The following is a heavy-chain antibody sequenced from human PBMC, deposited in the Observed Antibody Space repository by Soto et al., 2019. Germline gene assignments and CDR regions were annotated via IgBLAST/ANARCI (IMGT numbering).Heavy chain of an antibody. V-gene: IGHV1-8*01. CDR1: GYTFTSYD. CDR2: MNPNSGNT. CDR3: ARERANRLDP. Sequence: QVQLVQSGAEVKKPGASVKVSCKASGYTFTSYDINWVRQATGQGLEWMGWMNPNSGNTGYAQKFQGRGNLNRNTSISTAYMELSSLRSEDTAVYYCARERANRLDPWGQGTLVTVSS. J-gene: IGHJ5*02.